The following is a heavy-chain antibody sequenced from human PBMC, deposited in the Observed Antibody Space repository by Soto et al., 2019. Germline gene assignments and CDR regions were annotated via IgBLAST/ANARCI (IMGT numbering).Heavy chain of an antibody. D-gene: IGHD5-12*01. V-gene: IGHV3-30-3*01. CDR2: ISYKGNNK. Sequence: GGSLRLSCAASGFIFSGFAMHWVRQSPGKGLEWVAFISYKGNNKYYAESVKGRFTISRDNSENTLYLQMSSLRGDDTAVYYCARDPDEDQLNPGGSFVNWGQGALVTVSS. J-gene: IGHJ4*02. CDR1: GFIFSGFA. CDR3: ARDPDEDQLNPGGSFVN.